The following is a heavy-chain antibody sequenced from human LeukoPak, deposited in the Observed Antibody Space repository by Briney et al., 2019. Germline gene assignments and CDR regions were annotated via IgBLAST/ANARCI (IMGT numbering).Heavy chain of an antibody. CDR2: INPDGSQT. D-gene: IGHD3-10*01. CDR1: GFTFNTYW. J-gene: IGHJ4*02. V-gene: IGHV3-74*01. CDR3: ARDPVRRDSY. Sequence: GGSLRLSCAASGFTFNTYWMHWVRQAPGKGLVWVSHINPDGSQTNYADSVTGRFTISRDNAKNTLYLQMNSLGAEDTAVYYCARDPVRRDSYWGQGTLVTVSS.